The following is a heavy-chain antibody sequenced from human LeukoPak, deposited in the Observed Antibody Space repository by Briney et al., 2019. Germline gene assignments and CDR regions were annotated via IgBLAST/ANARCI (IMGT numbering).Heavy chain of an antibody. CDR2: IRYDGSNK. J-gene: IGHJ4*02. V-gene: IGHV3-33*01. CDR1: GFTFSSYG. CDR3: AIVGIWGDYGLDY. Sequence: PGRSLRLSCAASGFTFSSYGMHWVRQAPGKGPEWVAVIRYDGSNKYYADSVKGRFTISRDNSKNTLYLQMNSLRAEDTAVYYCAIVGIWGDYGLDYWGQGTLVTVSS. D-gene: IGHD4-17*01.